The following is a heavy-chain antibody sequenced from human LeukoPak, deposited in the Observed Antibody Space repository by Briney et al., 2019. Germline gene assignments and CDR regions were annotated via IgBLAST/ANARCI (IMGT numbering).Heavy chain of an antibody. V-gene: IGHV1-69*01. J-gene: IGHJ4*02. CDR2: IIPIFGTA. CDR1: GFTFSSYA. Sequence: GRSLRLSCAASGFTFSSYAMHWVRQAPGKGLEWMGGIIPIFGTANYAQKFQGRVTITADESTSTAYMELSSLRSEDTAVYYCARRCDMDYYFDYWGQGTLVTVSS. CDR3: ARRCDMDYYFDY. D-gene: IGHD3-9*01.